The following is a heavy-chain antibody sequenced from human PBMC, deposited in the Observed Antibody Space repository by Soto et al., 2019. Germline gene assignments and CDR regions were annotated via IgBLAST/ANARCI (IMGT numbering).Heavy chain of an antibody. CDR3: ARDRLGSSGWNYFDY. D-gene: IGHD6-19*01. Sequence: SETLSLTCTVSGGSISSYYWSWIRQPPGKGLEWIGYIYYSGSTNYNPSIKSRVTISVDTSKNQFSLKLSSVTAADTAVYYCARDRLGSSGWNYFDYWGQGTLVTVS. V-gene: IGHV4-59*01. CDR1: GGSISSYY. J-gene: IGHJ4*02. CDR2: IYYSGST.